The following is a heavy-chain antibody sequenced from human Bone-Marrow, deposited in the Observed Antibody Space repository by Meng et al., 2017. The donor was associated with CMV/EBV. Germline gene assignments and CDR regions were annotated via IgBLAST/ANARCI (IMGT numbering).Heavy chain of an antibody. CDR3: AREPRSLITGYPNDAFDI. J-gene: IGHJ3*02. V-gene: IGHV3-7*01. CDR1: GFTFSSYW. Sequence: GGSLRLSCAASGFTFSSYWMSWVRQAPGKGLEWVANIKQDGSEKYYVDSVKGRFTISRDNAKNSLYLQMNSLRAEDTAVYYCAREPRSLITGYPNDAFDIWGQGTMVTVSS. D-gene: IGHD1-20*01. CDR2: IKQDGSEK.